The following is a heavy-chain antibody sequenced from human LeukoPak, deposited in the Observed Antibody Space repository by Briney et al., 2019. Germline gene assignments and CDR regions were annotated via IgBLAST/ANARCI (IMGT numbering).Heavy chain of an antibody. CDR3: ARPLDSSRGDYYYYYMDV. J-gene: IGHJ6*03. V-gene: IGHV5-51*01. Sequence: GESLKISCKGSGYSFTSYWIGWVRQMPGKGLEWMGIIYPGDSDTRYSPSFQGQVTISADKSISTAYLQWSSLKASDTAMYYCARPLDSSRGDYYYYYMDVWGKGTTVTVSS. D-gene: IGHD6-13*01. CDR2: IYPGDSDT. CDR1: GYSFTSYW.